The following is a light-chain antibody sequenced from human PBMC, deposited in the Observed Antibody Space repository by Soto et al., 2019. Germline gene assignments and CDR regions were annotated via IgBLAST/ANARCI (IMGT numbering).Light chain of an antibody. CDR1: SSNIGAGYE. V-gene: IGLV1-40*01. Sequence: QSVLTQPSSVSEAPGQRVTISCTGSSSNIGAGYEAHWYQQVPGTAPKLLIYENNNRPSGVPDRFSGSKSGTSASLAITGLQAEDEAEYYCQSYDSSLSGYVFGTGTKVTVL. CDR3: QSYDSSLSGYV. CDR2: ENN. J-gene: IGLJ1*01.